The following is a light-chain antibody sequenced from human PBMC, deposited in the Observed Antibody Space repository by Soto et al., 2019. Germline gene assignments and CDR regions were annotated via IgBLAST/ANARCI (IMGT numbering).Light chain of an antibody. CDR3: SSYTSTATPVV. V-gene: IGLV2-14*03. J-gene: IGLJ2*01. CDR2: DVN. Sequence: QSALTQPASVSGSPGQSITISCTGSSSDIGGYNSVSWYQQHPGKAPKLMIYDVNSRPSGISNRLSGSKSGNTASLTISGLQAEDEADYFCSSYTSTATPVVFGGGTKLTVL. CDR1: SSDIGGYNS.